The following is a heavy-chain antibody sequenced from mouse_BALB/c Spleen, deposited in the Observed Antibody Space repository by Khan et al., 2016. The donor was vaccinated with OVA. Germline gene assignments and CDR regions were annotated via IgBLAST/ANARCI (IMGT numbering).Heavy chain of an antibody. J-gene: IGHJ2*01. D-gene: IGHD1-3*01. Sequence: QVQLKESGPGLVAPSQSLSITCTVSGFSLTSYGVHWVRQPPGKGLEWLGVIWAGGSTNYNSAPMSRLSISKENSKSQDFLKMNSLETDDTAMYYCARLEDIWGQSTTLTVSS. CDR1: GFSLTSYG. CDR3: ARLEDI. CDR2: IWAGGST. V-gene: IGHV2-9*02.